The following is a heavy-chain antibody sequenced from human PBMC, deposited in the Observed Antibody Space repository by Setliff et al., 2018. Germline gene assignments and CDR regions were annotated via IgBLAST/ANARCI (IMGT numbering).Heavy chain of an antibody. J-gene: IGHJ4*02. Sequence: GGSLRLSCAASGFTFSTYAMTWVRQAPGKGLEWVSSIHGEGINTYYADSVKGRFTTSRDNAKNTLDLQMNSLRAEDSAMYYCTRGTFSDFWSGDYYDYWGQGTLVTVS. V-gene: IGHV3-23*01. CDR3: TRGTFSDFWSGDYYDY. D-gene: IGHD3-3*01. CDR1: GFTFSTYA. CDR2: IHGEGINT.